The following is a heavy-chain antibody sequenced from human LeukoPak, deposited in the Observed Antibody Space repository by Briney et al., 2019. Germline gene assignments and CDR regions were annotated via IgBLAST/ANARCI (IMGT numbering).Heavy chain of an antibody. CDR1: GYTFKNYD. Sequence: ASVKVSCKASGYTFKNYDINWVRQATGQELEWMVWMNPNSGNTGFAQKFQDRVSMTRDTSINTAYMELTSLRSGDTAVYYCARATPGGLHGYSFDYWGQGTVVTVYS. CDR2: MNPNSGNT. V-gene: IGHV1-8*02. D-gene: IGHD5-24*01. J-gene: IGHJ4*02. CDR3: ARATPGGLHGYSFDY.